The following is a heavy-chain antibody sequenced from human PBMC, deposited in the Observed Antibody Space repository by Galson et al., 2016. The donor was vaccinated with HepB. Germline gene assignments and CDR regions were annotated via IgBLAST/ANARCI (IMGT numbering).Heavy chain of an antibody. D-gene: IGHD5-18*01. CDR3: ARPVRGYSYGDFDS. CDR2: IFYTGST. V-gene: IGHV4-39*01. J-gene: IGHJ4*02. CDR1: GASISNNDYY. Sequence: SETLSLTCTVSGASISNNDYYWGWIRQPPGKGLEWIGSIFYTGSTYYNPSLKSRVTISVDTSKNQFSLKLNSVTAADTAVYYCARPVRGYSYGDFDSWGRGTLVTGSS.